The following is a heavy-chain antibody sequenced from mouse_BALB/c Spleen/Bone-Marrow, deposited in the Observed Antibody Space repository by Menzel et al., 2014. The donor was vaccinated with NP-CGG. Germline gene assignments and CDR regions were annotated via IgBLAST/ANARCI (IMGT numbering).Heavy chain of an antibody. V-gene: IGHV2-9-2*01. CDR1: GFSLTSYD. D-gene: IGHD1-1*01. J-gene: IGHJ1*01. CDR2: IWTGGGT. CDR3: VRDYYGSYFDV. Sequence: VKVVESGPGLVAPSQSLSITCTVSGFSLTSYDISWIRQPPGKGLEWLGVIWTGGGTNYNSAFMSRLSISKDNSKSQVFLKMDSLQTDDTAIYYCVRDYYGSYFDVWGAGTTVTVSS.